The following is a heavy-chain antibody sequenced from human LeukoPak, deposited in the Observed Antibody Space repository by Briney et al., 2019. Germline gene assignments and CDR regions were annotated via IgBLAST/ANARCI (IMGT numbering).Heavy chain of an antibody. V-gene: IGHV3-23*01. CDR3: AKGLAYCGGDCYAGNDY. J-gene: IGHJ4*02. D-gene: IGHD2-21*01. CDR1: GFTFSSYA. CDR2: ISGSGGST. Sequence: VGSLRLSCAASGFTFSSYAMSWVRQAPGKGLEWVSAISGSGGSTYYADSVKGRFTISRDNSKNTLYLQMNSLRAEDTAVYYCAKGLAYCGGDCYAGNDYWGQGTLVTVSS.